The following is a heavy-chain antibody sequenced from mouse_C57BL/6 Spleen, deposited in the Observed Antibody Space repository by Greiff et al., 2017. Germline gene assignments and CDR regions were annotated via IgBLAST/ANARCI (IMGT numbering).Heavy chain of an antibody. V-gene: IGHV1-52*01. J-gene: IGHJ4*01. CDR1: GYTFTSYW. CDR2: IDPSDSET. Sequence: QVQLQQSGAELVRPGSSVKLSCKASGYTFTSYWMHWVKQRPIQGLEWIGNIDPSDSETHYNQKFKDKATLTVDKSSSTAYMQLSSLTSEDSAVYYCARRGLWAMDYWGQGTSVTVSS. D-gene: IGHD1-1*02. CDR3: ARRGLWAMDY.